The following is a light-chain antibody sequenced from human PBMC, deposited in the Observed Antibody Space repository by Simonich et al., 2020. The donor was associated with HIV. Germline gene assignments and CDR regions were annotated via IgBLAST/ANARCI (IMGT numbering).Light chain of an antibody. CDR3: CSYAGSSVV. Sequence: QSALTQPASVSGSPGQSITISCTGTSSDVGGYNYVSWYQQHPGKAPKLMIYDVTKRPSGVSTRFSGSKSGNTASLTISGLQAEDEADYYYCSYAGSSVVFGGGTKLTVL. CDR1: SSDVGGYNY. V-gene: IGLV2-14*03. J-gene: IGLJ2*01. CDR2: DVT.